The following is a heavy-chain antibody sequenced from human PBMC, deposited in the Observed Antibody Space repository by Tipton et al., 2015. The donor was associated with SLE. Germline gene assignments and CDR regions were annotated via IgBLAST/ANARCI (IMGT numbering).Heavy chain of an antibody. CDR1: GGSISSGSYY. CDR2: IYYSGST. D-gene: IGHD3-22*01. J-gene: IGHJ4*02. V-gene: IGHV4-61*10. CDR3: ARVEGYYYDSSGPRD. Sequence: TLSLTCTVSGGSISSGSYYWSWIRQPAGKGLEWIGYIYYSGSTNYNPSLKSRVTISVDTSKNQFSLKLSSVTAADTAVYYCARVEGYYYDSSGPRDWGQGTLVTVSS.